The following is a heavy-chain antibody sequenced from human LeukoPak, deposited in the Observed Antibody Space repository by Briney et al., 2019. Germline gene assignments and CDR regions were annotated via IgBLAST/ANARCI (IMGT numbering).Heavy chain of an antibody. CDR2: IYYSGST. Sequence: PSETLSLTCTVSGGSISSSSYYWGWIRQPPGKGLEWIGSIYYSGSTYYNPSLKSRVTISVDTSKNQFSLKLSSVTAADTAVYYCARGPLYSSSLDYWGQGTLVTVSS. CDR3: ARGPLYSSSLDY. CDR1: GGSISSSSYY. V-gene: IGHV4-39*07. J-gene: IGHJ4*02. D-gene: IGHD6-13*01.